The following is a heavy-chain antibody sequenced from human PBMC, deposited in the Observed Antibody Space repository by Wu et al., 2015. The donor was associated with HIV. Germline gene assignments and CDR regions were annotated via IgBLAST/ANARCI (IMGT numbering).Heavy chain of an antibody. CDR3: ATPRSPGFSSAWPTYFDY. CDR1: GNTFNA. D-gene: IGHD6-19*01. V-gene: IGHV1-69*05. J-gene: IGHJ4*02. Sequence: QVQLVQSGAEVKKPGSSVKISCKASGNTFNAINWVRQAPGQGLEWMGGIIPLFGTRDYAQVFQGRVTITTDESTSTAYMTPTSLTSEDTAVYYCATPRSPGFSSAWPTYFDYWGQGTLVTVSS. CDR2: IIPLFGTR.